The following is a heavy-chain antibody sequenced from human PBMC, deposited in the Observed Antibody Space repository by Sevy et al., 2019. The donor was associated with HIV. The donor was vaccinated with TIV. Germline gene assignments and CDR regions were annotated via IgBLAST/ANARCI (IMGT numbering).Heavy chain of an antibody. J-gene: IGHJ3*02. Sequence: GGSLRLSCAASEFIFTGYWMNWVRQAPGKGLEWVANIDQDGSDKRYVDSGRGRFTISRDNANHFLYLQMSSLSADDTAVYYCARAGGWGNINHSNQILDIWGHGTKVTVSS. CDR2: IDQDGSDK. CDR3: ARAGGWGNINHSNQILDI. V-gene: IGHV3-7*01. CDR1: EFIFTGYW. D-gene: IGHD3-16*01.